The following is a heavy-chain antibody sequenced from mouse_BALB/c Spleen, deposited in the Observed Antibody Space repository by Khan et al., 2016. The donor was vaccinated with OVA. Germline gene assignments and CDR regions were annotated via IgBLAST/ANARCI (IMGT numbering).Heavy chain of an antibody. D-gene: IGHD2-10*01. J-gene: IGHJ4*01. CDR3: SRPPYFSYVMVY. CDR2: INTYTGEP. Sequence: QIQLVQSGPELRKPGETVKISCKASGYTFTNFGMNWVKQAPGKGLKWMGWINTYTGEPTYADDFKGRIAFSLETSATTAYLQINNLKNEDTCTYFCSRPPYFSYVMVYWGQGTSVTVSA. CDR1: GYTFTNFG. V-gene: IGHV9-3-1*01.